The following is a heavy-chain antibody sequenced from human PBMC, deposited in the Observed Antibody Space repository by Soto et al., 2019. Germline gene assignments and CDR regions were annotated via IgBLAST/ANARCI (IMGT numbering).Heavy chain of an antibody. J-gene: IGHJ6*02. Sequence: QVQLVQSGGEVKKPGASVKLSCTASGYTFTSYGISWVRQASGQGLEWMGWISAYNGKTNYAQNVQGRVTMTTDTSTRKAYMDLRSLRSDDTAVYYCARGGDVNYYHGMDVWGQGTTVTVSS. D-gene: IGHD5-12*01. V-gene: IGHV1-18*01. CDR3: ARGGDVNYYHGMDV. CDR2: ISAYNGKT. CDR1: GYTFTSYG.